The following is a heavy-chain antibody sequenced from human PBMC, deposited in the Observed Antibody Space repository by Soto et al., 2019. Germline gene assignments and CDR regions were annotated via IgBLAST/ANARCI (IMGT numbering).Heavy chain of an antibody. V-gene: IGHV4-30-2*06. CDR1: GGSITSGGYS. J-gene: IGHJ6*02. CDR3: ARDYYGMDV. CDR2: TYQSGSA. Sequence: RSLTCTVSGGSITSGGYSWTWIRQSPGKGLEWIGYTYQSGSAYYNPSLKSRVTISVDRSKNQFSLNLTSVTAADTAVYYCARDYYGMDVWGQGTTVTVSS.